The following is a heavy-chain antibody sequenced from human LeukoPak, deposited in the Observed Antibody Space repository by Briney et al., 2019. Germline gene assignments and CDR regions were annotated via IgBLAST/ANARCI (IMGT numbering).Heavy chain of an antibody. V-gene: IGHV3-7*01. J-gene: IGHJ4*02. CDR1: TFTFSNSW. CDR2: IAQDGREK. Sequence: PGGSLKLSCVASTFTFSNSWMSWVRQVPGKGLEWVANIAQDGREKNYVDSVNGGFMTSSEKGKNSLYMEMNSLRAEDTAAYYCAREKQGSSWYDGKESFDYWGQGTLVTVSS. D-gene: IGHD6-13*01. CDR3: AREKQGSSWYDGKESFDY.